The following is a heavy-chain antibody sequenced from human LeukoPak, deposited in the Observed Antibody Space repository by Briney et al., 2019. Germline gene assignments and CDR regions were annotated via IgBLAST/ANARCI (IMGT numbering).Heavy chain of an antibody. CDR1: GFTFTSSA. D-gene: IGHD2/OR15-2a*01. CDR2: ISASGLST. CDR3: ARSRIVLQWFDP. Sequence: PGGSLRLSCAASGFTFTSSALSWVCQAPGKGLEWVSTISASGLSTYHADSVTGRFTISRDNSKNTLYLQMNSLKAEDTAVYYCARSRIVLQWFDPWGQGSLVTVSS. V-gene: IGHV3-23*01. J-gene: IGHJ5*02.